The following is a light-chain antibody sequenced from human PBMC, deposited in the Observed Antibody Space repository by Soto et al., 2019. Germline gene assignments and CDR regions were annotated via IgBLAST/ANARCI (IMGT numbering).Light chain of an antibody. CDR2: GDN. J-gene: IGLJ3*02. Sequence: QSVLTQPPSASGTPGQRVTISCSGSSSNIGNNSVNWYQQLPGTAPKLLIYGDNQRPSGVPDRFSGSKSGSSASLAISGLQSKDETDYYCASWDDSLNNWLFGGVTKLTVL. V-gene: IGLV1-44*01. CDR1: SSNIGNNS. CDR3: ASWDDSLNNWL.